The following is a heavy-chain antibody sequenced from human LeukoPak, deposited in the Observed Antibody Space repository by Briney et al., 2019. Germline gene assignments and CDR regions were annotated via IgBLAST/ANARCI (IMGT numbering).Heavy chain of an antibody. CDR1: GFTFSSYG. CDR3: ARAKYSSSGFDY. J-gene: IGHJ4*02. Sequence: GGSLRLSCAASGFTFSSYGMHWVRQAPGKGLEWVAVISYDGSNKYYADSVKGRFTISRDNSKNTLYLQMNSLRAEDTAVYYCARAKYSSSGFDYWGQGTLVTVSS. CDR2: ISYDGSNK. V-gene: IGHV3-30*03. D-gene: IGHD6-6*01.